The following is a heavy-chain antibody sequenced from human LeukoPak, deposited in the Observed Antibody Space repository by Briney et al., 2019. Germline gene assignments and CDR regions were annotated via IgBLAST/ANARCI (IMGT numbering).Heavy chain of an antibody. V-gene: IGHV1-69*13. J-gene: IGHJ4*02. Sequence: SVKVSCKASGGTFSSYAISWVRQAPGQGLEWMGGIIPIFGTANYAQKFQGRVTITADESTSTAYMELSSLRSEDTAVYYCARGQTQWLVLGPNDYWGQGTLVTVSS. CDR1: GGTFSSYA. CDR3: ARGQTQWLVLGPNDY. D-gene: IGHD6-19*01. CDR2: IIPIFGTA.